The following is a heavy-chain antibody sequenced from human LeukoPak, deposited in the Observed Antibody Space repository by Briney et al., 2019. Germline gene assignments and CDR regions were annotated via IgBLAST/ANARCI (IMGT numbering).Heavy chain of an antibody. CDR1: GFSFSTYW. D-gene: IGHD6-19*01. CDR2: IKQDGSEK. V-gene: IGHV3-7*01. CDR3: GRRPREIAVADY. J-gene: IGHJ4*02. Sequence: GGSLRLSCAASGFSFSTYWMSWVHQAPGKGLEWVANIKQDGSEKYYVDSVKGRFTISRDNAKNSLYLQMNSLRAEDTAVYYCGRRPREIAVADYWGQGTLVTVSS.